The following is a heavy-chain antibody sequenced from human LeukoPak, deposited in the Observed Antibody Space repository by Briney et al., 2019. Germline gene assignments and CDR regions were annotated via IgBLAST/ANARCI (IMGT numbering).Heavy chain of an antibody. Sequence: SETLSLTCAVSGYSISSGYFWGWIRQPPGKGLEWIGEINHSGSTNYNPSLKSRVTISVDTSKNQFSLKLSSVTAADTAVYYCARGTSDGSGSHAFDYWGQGTLVTVSS. CDR2: INHSGST. D-gene: IGHD3-10*01. CDR1: GYSISSGYF. J-gene: IGHJ4*02. CDR3: ARGTSDGSGSHAFDY. V-gene: IGHV4-38-2*01.